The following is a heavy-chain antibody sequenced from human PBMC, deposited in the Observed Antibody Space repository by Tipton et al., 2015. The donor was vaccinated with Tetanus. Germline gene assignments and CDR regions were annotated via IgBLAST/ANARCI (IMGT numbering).Heavy chain of an antibody. CDR1: GDSISSSFW. V-gene: IGHV4-4*02. CDR2: IYHTGST. D-gene: IGHD2-15*01. J-gene: IGHJ4*02. Sequence: TLSLTCAVSGDSISSSFWWTWLRQPPGKGLEWIGEIYHTGSTNYNPSLKSRFTISVDKSRNQFSLTLTSVTAADTAVYYCAKSRTALTLPLDYGGQGTLVTVSS. CDR3: AKSRTALTLPLDY.